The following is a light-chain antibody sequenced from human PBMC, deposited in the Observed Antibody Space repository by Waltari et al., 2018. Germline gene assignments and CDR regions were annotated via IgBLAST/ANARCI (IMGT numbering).Light chain of an antibody. J-gene: IGKJ1*01. V-gene: IGKV3-20*01. CDR2: GAS. CDR1: QSVNSSY. Sequence: EIVLTQSPGTLSLSPEERATLSCRASQSVNSSYLAWYQQEPGQAPRLLIYGASNRATGFPDRFSGSGSGTDFTLTISRLEPEDFAVYYCHHLGAPWTFGQGTKVEVK. CDR3: HHLGAPWT.